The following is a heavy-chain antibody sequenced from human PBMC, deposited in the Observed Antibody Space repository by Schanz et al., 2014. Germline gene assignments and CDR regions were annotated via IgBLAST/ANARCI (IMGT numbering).Heavy chain of an antibody. Sequence: QVQLQESGPGLVKPSATLSLTCSVSGGSINNFYWGWIRQSPGKGLEWIGYIYSSGIPTYNPSLQGRVSVTAESTKNQFSLNLSSVTAGAAAVYYCARGGSAMVRGVMTASYWFFDLWGRGTLVTVSP. V-gene: IGHV4-59*08. D-gene: IGHD3-10*01. CDR2: IYSSGIP. CDR1: GGSINNFY. J-gene: IGHJ2*01. CDR3: ARGGSAMVRGVMTASYWFFDL.